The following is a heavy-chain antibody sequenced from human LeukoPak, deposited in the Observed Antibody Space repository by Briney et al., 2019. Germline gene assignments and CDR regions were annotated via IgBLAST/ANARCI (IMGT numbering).Heavy chain of an antibody. V-gene: IGHV3-53*01. CDR2: IYSGGST. CDR3: AKDSALDTAMVGY. CDR1: GFTVSSNY. J-gene: IGHJ4*02. Sequence: PGGSLRLSCAASGFTVSSNYMSWVRQAPGKGLEWVSLIYSGGSTYNADSVKGRFTISRDISKNTLYLQMNSLRAEDMAVYYCAKDSALDTAMVGYWGQGTLVTVSS. D-gene: IGHD5-18*01.